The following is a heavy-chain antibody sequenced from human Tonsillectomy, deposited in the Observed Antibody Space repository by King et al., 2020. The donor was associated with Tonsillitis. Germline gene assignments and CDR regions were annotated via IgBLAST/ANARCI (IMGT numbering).Heavy chain of an antibody. J-gene: IGHJ4*02. Sequence: VQLVESGAEVKKPGESLKISCKGSGYSFTSYWIGWVRQMPGKGLEWMGIIYPGDSDTRYSPSFQGQVTISADKSISTAYLQWSSLKASDTAMYYCARQRGYYYDSSGYFREDYWGQGTLVTVSS. CDR3: ARQRGYYYDSSGYFREDY. V-gene: IGHV5-51*01. D-gene: IGHD3-22*01. CDR2: IYPGDSDT. CDR1: GYSFTSYW.